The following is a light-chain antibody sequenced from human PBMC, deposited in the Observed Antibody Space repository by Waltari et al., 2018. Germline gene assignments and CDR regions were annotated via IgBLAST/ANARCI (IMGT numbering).Light chain of an antibody. CDR3: CSYAGSNTYV. Sequence: QSVLTQPASVSGSPGQSITISCSGSSSDVGPYNLVSWYQQHPGKVPKLMIYEVTERPSGVSNRFSASKSGNTASLTISGLQAEDEADYYCCSYAGSNTYVFGTGTKVIVL. J-gene: IGLJ1*01. V-gene: IGLV2-23*02. CDR1: SSDVGPYNL. CDR2: EVT.